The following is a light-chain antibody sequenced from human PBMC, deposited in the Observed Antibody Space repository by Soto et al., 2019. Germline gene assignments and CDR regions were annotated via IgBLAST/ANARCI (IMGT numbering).Light chain of an antibody. V-gene: IGKV1-5*01. Sequence: DIQMTQSPSTLTASVGDRVTITCRASQSISNWLAWYQQKPGKAPKLLIYDASSLEGGVASRFSGSGSGTEFTLTLSSLQPDDFATYYCQQYYSYWTFGQGTKVDIK. CDR2: DAS. J-gene: IGKJ1*01. CDR1: QSISNW. CDR3: QQYYSYWT.